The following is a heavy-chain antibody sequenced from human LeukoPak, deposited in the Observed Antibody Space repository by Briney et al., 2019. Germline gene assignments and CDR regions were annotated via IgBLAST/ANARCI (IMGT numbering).Heavy chain of an antibody. D-gene: IGHD3-22*01. Sequence: EASVKVSCKASGYTFTGYYMHWVRQAPGQGLEWMGWINPNSGGTNYAQKFQGRVTMTRDTSISTAYMELSRLRSDDTAVYYYARDSYYYDSSGYFDYWGQGTLVTVSS. J-gene: IGHJ4*02. CDR3: ARDSYYYDSSGYFDY. CDR2: INPNSGGT. CDR1: GYTFTGYY. V-gene: IGHV1-2*02.